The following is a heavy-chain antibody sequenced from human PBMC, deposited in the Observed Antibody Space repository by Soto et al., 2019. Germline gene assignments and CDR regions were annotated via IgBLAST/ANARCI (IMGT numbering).Heavy chain of an antibody. D-gene: IGHD3-16*01. CDR1: EVTFNNYA. Sequence: QVQLVQSGAEVKPPGSSVKVSCQASEVTFNNYAISWVRQAPGQGLEWVGSIIPDFGTTNYAQKFQGRVTITADEPTNTAHMELSSLTSEDTGVYYCARFGPYGGNLDGLAGLAVWGQGTTVTVSS. CDR3: ARFGPYGGNLDGLAGLAV. V-gene: IGHV1-69*18. CDR2: IIPDFGTT. J-gene: IGHJ6*02.